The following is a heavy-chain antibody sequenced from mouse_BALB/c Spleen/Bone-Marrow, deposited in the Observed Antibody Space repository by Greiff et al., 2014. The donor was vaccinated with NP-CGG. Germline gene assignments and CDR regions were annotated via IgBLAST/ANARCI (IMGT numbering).Heavy chain of an antibody. CDR2: ISDGGNYS. CDR1: GFTFSDYY. Sequence: EGQLGESGGGLVKPGGSPKLSCAASGFTFSDYYIYLLSQTPEKKLGGGATISDGGNYSYYPDSVKGRFTISRDNAKNNLYLQMSSLKSEDTAMYYCARSRMRYGAMDYWGQGTSVTVFS. CDR3: ARSRMRYGAMDY. J-gene: IGHJ4*01. D-gene: IGHD2-10*02. V-gene: IGHV5-4*02.